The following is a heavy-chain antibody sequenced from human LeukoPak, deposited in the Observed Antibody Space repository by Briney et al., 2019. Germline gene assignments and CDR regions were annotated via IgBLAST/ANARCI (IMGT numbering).Heavy chain of an antibody. J-gene: IGHJ4*02. CDR2: ISSSSSYI. CDR3: ARDIRAAATFDY. Sequence: GGSLRLSCAASGFTFSSYSMNWVRQAPGKGLEWVSSISSSSSYIYYADSVKGRFTISRDNAKNSLYLQMNSLRAEDTAVYYCARDIRAAATFDYWGQGTLVTVSS. CDR1: GFTFSSYS. D-gene: IGHD6-13*01. V-gene: IGHV3-21*01.